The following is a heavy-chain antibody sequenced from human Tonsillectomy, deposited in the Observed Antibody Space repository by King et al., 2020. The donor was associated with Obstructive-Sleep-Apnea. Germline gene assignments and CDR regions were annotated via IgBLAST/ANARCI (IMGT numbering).Heavy chain of an antibody. CDR2: IYYSGGT. CDR1: GGSISSSSYY. J-gene: IGHJ4*02. D-gene: IGHD4-23*01. V-gene: IGHV4-39*07. CDR3: ARVNAPELRPTTYFDY. Sequence: MQLQESGPGLVKPSETLSLTCTVSGGSISSSSYYWGWIRQPWGWIRQPPGKGLEWIGGIYYSGGTYYNPSLKSRVTISVDTSKNQFSLKLSSVTAADTAVYYCARVNAPELRPTTYFDYWGQGTLVTVSS.